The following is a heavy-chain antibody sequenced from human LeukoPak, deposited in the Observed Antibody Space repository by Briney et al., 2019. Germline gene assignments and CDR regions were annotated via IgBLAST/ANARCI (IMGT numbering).Heavy chain of an antibody. V-gene: IGHV3-74*01. J-gene: IGHJ4*02. CDR1: GFTFSNYW. Sequence: GGSLRLSCVASGFTFSNYWMHWVRQAPGKGLVWVSRINSDGSSTTYADSVKGRFTISRDNAENTLYLQMNSLRAEDTAVYYCAREYSSSRYFDYWGQGTLVTVSS. CDR2: INSDGSST. D-gene: IGHD6-6*01. CDR3: AREYSSSRYFDY.